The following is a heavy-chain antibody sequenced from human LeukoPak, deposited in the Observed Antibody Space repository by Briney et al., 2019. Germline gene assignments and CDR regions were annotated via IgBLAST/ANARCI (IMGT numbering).Heavy chain of an antibody. V-gene: IGHV4-34*01. D-gene: IGHD5-12*01. CDR3: ARVLVATTPSNGMDV. J-gene: IGHJ6*02. Sequence: SETLSLTCAVYGGSFSGYYWSWIRQPPGKGLEWIGEINHSGSTNYNPSLKSRVTISVDPSKNQFSLKLSSVTAADTAVYYCARVLVATTPSNGMDVWGQGTTVTVSS. CDR1: GGSFSGYY. CDR2: INHSGST.